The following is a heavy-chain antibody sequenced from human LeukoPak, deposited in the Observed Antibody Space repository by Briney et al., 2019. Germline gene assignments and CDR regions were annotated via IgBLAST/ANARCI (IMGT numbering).Heavy chain of an antibody. CDR3: AKHPGQGNFGY. CDR1: GFTFSSYT. CDR2: ISDSGGST. V-gene: IGHV3-23*01. Sequence: GGSLRLSCAASGFTFSSYTMTWVRQAPGKGLEWVSTISDSGGSTYYADSVKGRFTISRDNSKNTLYLQMNSLKAEDTAVYYCAKHPGQGNFGYWGQATLVTVSS. D-gene: IGHD3-10*01. J-gene: IGHJ4*02.